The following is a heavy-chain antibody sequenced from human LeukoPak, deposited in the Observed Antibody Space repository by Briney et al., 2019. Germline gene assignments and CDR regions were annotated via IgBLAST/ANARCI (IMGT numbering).Heavy chain of an antibody. J-gene: IGHJ4*02. CDR3: ATAPPYNWNYASVPSNDY. D-gene: IGHD1-7*01. V-gene: IGHV1-24*01. CDR1: GYTLTELS. CDR2: FDPEDGET. Sequence: ASVKVSCKVSGYTLTELSMHWVRQAPGKGLEWMGGFDPEDGETIYAQKFQGRVTMTEDTSADTAYMELSSLRSEDTAVYYCATAPPYNWNYASVPSNDYWGQGTLVTVSS.